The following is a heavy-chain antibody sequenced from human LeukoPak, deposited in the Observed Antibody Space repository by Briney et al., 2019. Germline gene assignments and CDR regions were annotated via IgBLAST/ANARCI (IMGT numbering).Heavy chain of an antibody. CDR3: ARVDHNDYPSADY. Sequence: SETLSLTCAVYGGSFNVYYWSWIRQPPGKGLEWIGEINQSGSTNYDPSLKSRVTISVDTSKDHISLKLNSVTAADTAVYFCARVDHNDYPSADYWGQGTLVTVSS. D-gene: IGHD4-11*01. V-gene: IGHV4-34*01. CDR1: GGSFNVYY. J-gene: IGHJ4*02. CDR2: INQSGST.